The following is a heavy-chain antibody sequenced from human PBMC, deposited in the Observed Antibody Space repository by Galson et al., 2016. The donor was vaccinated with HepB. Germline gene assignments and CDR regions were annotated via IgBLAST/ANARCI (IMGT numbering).Heavy chain of an antibody. Sequence: SVKVSCKASGDTFSRYGIGWVRQAPGRGLEWMGGIIPFFGTANYAQNFEDRVTINADKSTSTAYMELSSLRYEDTAVYYCARVREDYFDYWGQGTLVTVSS. V-gene: IGHV1-69*06. CDR2: IIPFFGTA. CDR1: GDTFSRYG. CDR3: ARVREDYFDY. D-gene: IGHD2-15*01. J-gene: IGHJ4*02.